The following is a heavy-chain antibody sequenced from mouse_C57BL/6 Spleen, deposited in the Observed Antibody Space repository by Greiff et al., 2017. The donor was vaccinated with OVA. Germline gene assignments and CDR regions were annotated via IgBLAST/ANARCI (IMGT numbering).Heavy chain of an antibody. J-gene: IGHJ1*03. CDR1: GYSITSCYY. CDR2: ISYDGSN. V-gene: IGHV3-6*01. CDR3: ARGEGRYFDV. Sequence: DVKLQESGPGLVKPSQSLSLTCSVTGYSITSCYYWNWIRQCPGNKLEWMGYISYDGSNNYNPSLKNRISITRDTSKNQFFLKLNAVTTEDTATYYCARGEGRYFDVWGTGTTVTVSS.